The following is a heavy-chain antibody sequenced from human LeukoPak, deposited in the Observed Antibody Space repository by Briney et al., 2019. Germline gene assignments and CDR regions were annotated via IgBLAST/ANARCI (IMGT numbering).Heavy chain of an antibody. D-gene: IGHD3-22*01. CDR1: GFTVSSNY. J-gene: IGHJ3*02. V-gene: IGHV3-53*01. Sequence: GGSLRLSCAASGFTVSSNYMSWVRQAPGKGLEWVSVIYSGGSTYYADSVKGRFTISRDNSKNTLYLQMNSLRAEDTAVYYCARRPNYYDSSGYYGDDAFDIWGQGTMVTVS. CDR3: ARRPNYYDSSGYYGDDAFDI. CDR2: IYSGGST.